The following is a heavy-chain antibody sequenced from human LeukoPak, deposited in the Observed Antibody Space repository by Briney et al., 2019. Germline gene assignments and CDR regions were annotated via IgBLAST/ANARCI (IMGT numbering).Heavy chain of an antibody. D-gene: IGHD5-18*01. V-gene: IGHV3-21*04. CDR2: ISSSSSYI. CDR1: GFTFSSYS. CDR3: ARHDTAMATDYGMDV. Sequence: GGSLRLSCAASGFTFSSYSMNWVRQAPGKGLEWVSSISSSSSYIYYADSVKGRFTISRDNAKNSLYLQMNSLRAEDTAVYYCARHDTAMATDYGMDVWGQGTTVTVSS. J-gene: IGHJ6*02.